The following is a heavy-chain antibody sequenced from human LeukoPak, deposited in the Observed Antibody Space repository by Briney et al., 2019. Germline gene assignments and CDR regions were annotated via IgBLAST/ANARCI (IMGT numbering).Heavy chain of an antibody. V-gene: IGHV4-59*12. D-gene: IGHD3-10*01. CDR2: IYYSGST. CDR1: GGTISSYY. CDR3: AKSNGYGLVDI. J-gene: IGHJ3*02. Sequence: SETLSLTCTVSGGTISSYYWSWIRQPPGKGLDLIGYIYYSGSTNYNPSLKSRVTISVDTSKNQFSLKLNSVTAADTAVYYCAKSNGYGLVDIWGQGTMVTVSS.